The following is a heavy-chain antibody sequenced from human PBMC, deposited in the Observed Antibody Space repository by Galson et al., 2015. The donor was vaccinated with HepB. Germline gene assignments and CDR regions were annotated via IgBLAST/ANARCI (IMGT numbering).Heavy chain of an antibody. CDR3: AKPQPRYSNRLEFYGMGV. Sequence: SLRLSCAASGFTFSGYAMHWVRQAPGKGLEWVAFISFDGSNKYYAESVKGRFTISRDNYKDTLYLQIKSLRAEDTALYYCAKPQPRYSNRLEFYGMGVWGQGTTVTVSS. D-gene: IGHD2/OR15-2a*01. V-gene: IGHV3-30*04. CDR2: ISFDGSNK. CDR1: GFTFSGYA. J-gene: IGHJ6*02.